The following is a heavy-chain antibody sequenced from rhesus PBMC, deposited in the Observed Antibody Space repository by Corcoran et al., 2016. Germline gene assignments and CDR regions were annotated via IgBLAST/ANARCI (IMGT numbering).Heavy chain of an antibody. V-gene: IGHV1-138*01. CDR3: ERGDHLFDY. CDR2: ITPKTGGT. Sequence: QVQLVQSGAEVKKPGSSVKVSCQASGYTFTDHYIHWVRQAPGQGLEWVGEITPKTGGTTYAQRYQGRVTVTSDTSTSTAYMELNSLRSENTAIYCCERGDHLFDYWGQGVLVTVSS. CDR1: GYTFTDHY. D-gene: IGHD1-44*02. J-gene: IGHJ4*01.